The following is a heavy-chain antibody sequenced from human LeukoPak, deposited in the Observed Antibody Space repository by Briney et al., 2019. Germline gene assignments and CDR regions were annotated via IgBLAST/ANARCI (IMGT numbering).Heavy chain of an antibody. CDR1: GFTFDDYA. Sequence: PGRSLRLSCAASGFTFDDYAMPWVRQAPGKGLEWVSGISWNSGSIGYADSVKGRFTISRDNAKNSLYLQMNSLRAEDTALYYCAKASLSMAFDYWGQGTLVTVSS. D-gene: IGHD4/OR15-4a*01. CDR3: AKASLSMAFDY. CDR2: ISWNSGSI. J-gene: IGHJ4*02. V-gene: IGHV3-9*01.